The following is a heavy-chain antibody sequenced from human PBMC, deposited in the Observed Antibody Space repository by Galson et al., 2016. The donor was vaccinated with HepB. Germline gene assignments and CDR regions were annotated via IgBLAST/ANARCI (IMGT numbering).Heavy chain of an antibody. V-gene: IGHV3-30*18. CDR3: AKGGYNYGFDY. J-gene: IGHJ4*02. D-gene: IGHD5-18*01. Sequence: SLRLSCAASGFTFSRYAMNWVRQAPGKGLEWLAVISYDGGNKYYEDSVKGRFNISRDNSKNTLYLQMNNLRPEDTAVYFCAKGGYNYGFDYWGQGTLVTVSS. CDR1: GFTFSRYA. CDR2: ISYDGGNK.